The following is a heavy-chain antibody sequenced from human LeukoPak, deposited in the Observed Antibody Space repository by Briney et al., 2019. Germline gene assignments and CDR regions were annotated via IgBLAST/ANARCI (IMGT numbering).Heavy chain of an antibody. CDR2: INPHSGGT. D-gene: IGHD2-2*01. CDR3: ARAPGYQLLGYYYYYMDV. CDR1: GYTFTGYY. Sequence: ASVKVSCKASGYTFTGYYIQWVRQAPGQGLEWMGWINPHSGGTNYAQEFQGRVTMTRDTSISTAYMELSRLRSDDTAVYYCARAPGYQLLGYYYYYMDVWGKGTTVTVSS. V-gene: IGHV1-2*02. J-gene: IGHJ6*03.